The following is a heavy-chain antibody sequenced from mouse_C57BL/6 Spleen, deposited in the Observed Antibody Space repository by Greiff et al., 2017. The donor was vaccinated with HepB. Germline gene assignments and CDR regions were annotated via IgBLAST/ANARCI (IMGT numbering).Heavy chain of an antibody. CDR1: GYTFTSYW. V-gene: IGHV1-69*01. Sequence: QVQLKQPGAELVMPGASVKLSCKASGYTFTSYWMHWVKQRPGQGLEWIGEIDPSDSYTNYNQKFEGKSTLTVDKSSSTAYMQLSSLTSEDSAVYYCARTGRKYFDYWGQGTTLTVSS. CDR2: IDPSDSYT. D-gene: IGHD3-3*01. CDR3: ARTGRKYFDY. J-gene: IGHJ2*01.